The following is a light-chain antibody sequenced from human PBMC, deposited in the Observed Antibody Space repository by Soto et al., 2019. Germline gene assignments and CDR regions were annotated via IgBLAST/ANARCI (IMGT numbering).Light chain of an antibody. V-gene: IGKV3-20*01. J-gene: IGKJ1*01. CDR2: GAS. CDR3: HQYESSWT. CDR1: QSISPTF. Sequence: EIVLTQSPGTLSLSPGERATLSCRASQSISPTFLAWYQHKLGHAPRVLIYGASRRATGIPERFSGSGSGTDFTLTISRLEPEDFAVYYCHQYESSWTFGQGTKVEMK.